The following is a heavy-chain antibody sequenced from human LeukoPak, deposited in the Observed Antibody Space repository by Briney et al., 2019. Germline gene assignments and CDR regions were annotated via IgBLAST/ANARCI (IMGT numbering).Heavy chain of an antibody. CDR1: GGSISSSSYY. V-gene: IGHV4-39*01. CDR2: IYYSGST. J-gene: IGHJ4*02. Sequence: SETLSLTCTVSGGSISSSSYYWGWIRQPPGKGLEWIGSIYYSGSTYYNPSLKSRVTISVDTSKNQFSLKLSSVTAADTAVYYCARRSAYGSGSYYRSWYYFDYWGQGTLVTVSS. D-gene: IGHD3-10*01. CDR3: ARRSAYGSGSYYRSWYYFDY.